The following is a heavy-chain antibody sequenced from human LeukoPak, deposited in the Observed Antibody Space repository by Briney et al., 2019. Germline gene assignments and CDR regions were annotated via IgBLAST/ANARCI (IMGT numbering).Heavy chain of an antibody. CDR3: ASHLWFGEFDY. J-gene: IGHJ4*02. D-gene: IGHD3-10*01. V-gene: IGHV4-30-4*01. CDR1: GGSISSGDYY. Sequence: SETLSLTCTVSGGSISSGDYYWSWIRQPPGKGLEWIGYIYYSGSTYYNPSLKSRVTISVDTSKNQFSLKLSSVTAADTAVYYCASHLWFGEFDYWGQGTLVTVSS. CDR2: IYYSGST.